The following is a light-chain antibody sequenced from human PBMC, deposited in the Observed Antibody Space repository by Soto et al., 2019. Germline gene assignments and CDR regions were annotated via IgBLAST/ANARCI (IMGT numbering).Light chain of an antibody. V-gene: IGLV2-23*02. Sequence: QSVLTQPASVSGSPGQSITISCTGTSSDVGSYNLVSWYQQHPGKAPKLMIYEVSKRPSGVSNRFSGSKSGNTASLTISGLQAEDEADYYCCSYACSSTAWFGGGTKVTVL. CDR3: CSYACSSTAW. CDR2: EVS. CDR1: SSDVGSYNL. J-gene: IGLJ3*02.